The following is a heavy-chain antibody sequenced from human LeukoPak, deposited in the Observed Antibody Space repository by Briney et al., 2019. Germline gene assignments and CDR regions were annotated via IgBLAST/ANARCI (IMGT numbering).Heavy chain of an antibody. CDR3: ARCRPPYEQPNLGYYYMDV. V-gene: IGHV4-34*01. D-gene: IGHD3-3*01. CDR1: GGSFSGYY. CDR2: INHSGST. Sequence: PSETLSLTCAVYGGSFSGYYWSWIRQPPGKGLEWIGEINHSGSTNYNPSLKSRVTISVDTSKNQFSLKLSSVTAADTAVYDCARCRPPYEQPNLGYYYMDVWGKGTTVTVSS. J-gene: IGHJ6*03.